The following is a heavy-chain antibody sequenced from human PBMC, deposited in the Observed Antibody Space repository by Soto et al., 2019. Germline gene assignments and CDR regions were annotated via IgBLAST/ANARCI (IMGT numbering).Heavy chain of an antibody. J-gene: IGHJ6*03. V-gene: IGHV3-23*01. CDR1: GFTFSSYA. CDR2: ISGSGGST. D-gene: IGHD6-13*01. Sequence: GGSLRLSCAASGFTFSSYAMSWVRQAPGKGLEWVSAISGSGGSTYYADSVKGRFTISRDNSKNTLYLQMNSLRAEDTAVYYCRVAAAGRDYYYYYMDVWGKGTTVTVSS. CDR3: RVAAAGRDYYYYYMDV.